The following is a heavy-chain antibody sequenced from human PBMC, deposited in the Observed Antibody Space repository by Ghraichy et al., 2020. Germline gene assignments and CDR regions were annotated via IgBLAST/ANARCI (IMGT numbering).Heavy chain of an antibody. CDR1: GFTFSNFP. CDR2: VSDSGERT. D-gene: IGHD3-9*01. CDR3: AKGSRHFIWPAVALDM. V-gene: IGHV3-23*01. Sequence: GGSLRLSCAASGFTFSNFPMSWVRQAPGKGLEWVSVVSDSGERTSYADSVKGRLTISRDNANNTLFLQMNRLRYEDTAIYYCAKGSRHFIWPAVALDMWGQGIKGTVSA. J-gene: IGHJ3*02.